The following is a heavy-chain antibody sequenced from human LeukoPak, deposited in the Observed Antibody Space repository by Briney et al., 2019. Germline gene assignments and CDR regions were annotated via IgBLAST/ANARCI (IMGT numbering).Heavy chain of an antibody. J-gene: IGHJ4*02. CDR1: GDSISSGSCF. Sequence: SETLSLTCTVSGDSISSGSCFWSWIRQPAGKGLECIGRIFTSGRTNYNPSLDSRVTISVDTSKNQFSLKVNSVTAADTAVYYCARALYDSGSGLLWWGQGTLVTVSS. CDR2: IFTSGRT. D-gene: IGHD3-10*01. V-gene: IGHV4-61*02. CDR3: ARALYDSGSGLLW.